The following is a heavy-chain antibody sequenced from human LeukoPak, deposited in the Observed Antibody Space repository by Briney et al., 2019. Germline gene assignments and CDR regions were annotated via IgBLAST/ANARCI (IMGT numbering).Heavy chain of an antibody. CDR3: ARGFQAFDY. J-gene: IGHJ4*02. V-gene: IGHV4-34*01. CDR1: GGSFSGYY. Sequence: SETLSLTCAVYGGSFSGYYWSWIRQPPGKGLEWIGEINHSGSTNYNPSLKSRVTISVDTSKNQFSLKLSSVTAADTAVYYCARGFQAFDYWGQGTPVTVSS. CDR2: INHSGST.